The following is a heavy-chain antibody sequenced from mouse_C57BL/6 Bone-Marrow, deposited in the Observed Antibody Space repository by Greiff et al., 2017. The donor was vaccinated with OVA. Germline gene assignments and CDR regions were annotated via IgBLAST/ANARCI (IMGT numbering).Heavy chain of an antibody. J-gene: IGHJ4*01. Sequence: DVKLVESGGGLVQPGESLKLSCESNEYEFPSHDMSWVRKTPEKRLELVAAINSDGGSTYYPDTMERRFIISRDNTKKTLYLQMSSLRSEDTALYYCARHEGIVTPYYAMDYWGQGTSVTVSS. V-gene: IGHV5-2*01. D-gene: IGHD2-5*01. CDR1: EYEFPSHD. CDR2: INSDGGST. CDR3: ARHEGIVTPYYAMDY.